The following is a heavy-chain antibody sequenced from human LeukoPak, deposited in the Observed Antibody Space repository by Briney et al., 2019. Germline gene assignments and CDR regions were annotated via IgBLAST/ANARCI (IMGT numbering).Heavy chain of an antibody. D-gene: IGHD2-15*01. CDR3: ASKYCSGGSCYSWYNAFDI. V-gene: IGHV3-33*01. J-gene: IGHJ3*02. CDR2: IRYDGSNK. CDR1: GFTFSSYG. Sequence: PGRSLRLSCAASGFTFSSYGMHWVRQAPGKGLEWVAVIRYDGSNKYYADSVKGRFTISRDNSKNTLYLQMNSLRAEDTAVYYCASKYCSGGSCYSWYNAFDIWGQGTMVTVSS.